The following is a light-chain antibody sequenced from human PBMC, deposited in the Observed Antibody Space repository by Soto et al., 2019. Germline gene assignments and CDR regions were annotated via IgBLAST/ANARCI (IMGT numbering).Light chain of an antibody. CDR2: EAS. J-gene: IGKJ4*01. V-gene: IGKV1-33*01. CDR3: QQYDNVPLT. CDR1: QDITND. Sequence: DIQMTQSPSSLSASVGDRVTITCQASQDITNDLNWYQQKPGKAPKVLIYEASNLETGVPSRFSGRGTGTDFTCTISSLQPEDIATYFCQQYDNVPLTFGGGTKVEIK.